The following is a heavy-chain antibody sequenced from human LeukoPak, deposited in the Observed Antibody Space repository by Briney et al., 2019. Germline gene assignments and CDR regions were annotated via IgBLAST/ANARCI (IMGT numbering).Heavy chain of an antibody. Sequence: ASVKVSCKASGGTSSSYAISWVRQAPGQGLEWMGGIIPIFGTADYAQKFQGRVTITADESTSTAYMELSSLRSEDTAVYYCARGLGGPTDYWGQGTLVTVSS. CDR2: IIPIFGTA. D-gene: IGHD2-15*01. J-gene: IGHJ4*02. CDR3: ARGLGGPTDY. V-gene: IGHV1-69*13. CDR1: GGTSSSYA.